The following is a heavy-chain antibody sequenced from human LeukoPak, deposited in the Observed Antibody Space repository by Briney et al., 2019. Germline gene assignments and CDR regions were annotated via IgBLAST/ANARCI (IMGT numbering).Heavy chain of an antibody. J-gene: IGHJ6*02. CDR2: ISGSGGST. D-gene: IGHD4-23*01. CDR1: GFTFSSYA. Sequence: GGSLRLSCAASGFTFSSYAMSWVRQAPGKGLEWVSAISGSGGSTYYADSVKGRFTISRDNSKNTLYLQMNSLRAEDTAVYYCAKDLDLEGYGGKGYYYGMDVWGQGTTATVSS. CDR3: AKDLDLEGYGGKGYYYGMDV. V-gene: IGHV3-23*01.